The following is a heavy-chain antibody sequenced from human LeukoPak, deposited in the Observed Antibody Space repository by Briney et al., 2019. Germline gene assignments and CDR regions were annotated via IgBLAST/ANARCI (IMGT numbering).Heavy chain of an antibody. CDR1: GGSISSYY. CDR2: TYTSGST. V-gene: IGHV4-4*07. CDR3: ARDEYYYDSSGYSDAFDI. J-gene: IGHJ3*02. Sequence: SETLSLTCTVSGGSISSYYWSWIRQPAGKGLEWIGRTYTSGSTNYNPSLKSRVTMSVDTSKNQFSLKLSSVTAADTAVYYCARDEYYYDSSGYSDAFDIWGQGTMVTVSS. D-gene: IGHD3-22*01.